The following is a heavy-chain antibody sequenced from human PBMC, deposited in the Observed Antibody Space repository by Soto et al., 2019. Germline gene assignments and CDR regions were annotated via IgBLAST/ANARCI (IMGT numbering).Heavy chain of an antibody. CDR1: GASISNYY. D-gene: IGHD6-19*01. CDR3: ARSMAGRIDF. Sequence: QVQLQESGPGLVKPSETLSLSCNISGASISNYYWSWIRQTPGRGLEWIGWVHFTGSTRYNPSLRSRLSISADTSRTHFFLRLSAVTAADTALYYCARSMAGRIDFCGQGTLVTVSS. V-gene: IGHV4-59*01. J-gene: IGHJ4*02. CDR2: VHFTGST.